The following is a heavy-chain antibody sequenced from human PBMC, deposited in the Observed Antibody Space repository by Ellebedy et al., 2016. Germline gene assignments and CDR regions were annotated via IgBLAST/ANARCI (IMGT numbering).Heavy chain of an antibody. V-gene: IGHV4-39*07. J-gene: IGHJ4*02. CDR2: INHSGST. CDR1: GGSISSSSYY. CDR3: ARRPYDSPPDY. D-gene: IGHD3-22*01. Sequence: SETLSLTXTVSGGSISSSSYYWGWIRQPPGKGLEWIGEINHSGSTNYNPSLKSRVTISVDTSKNQFSLKLSSVTAADTAVYYCARRPYDSPPDYWGQGTLVTVSS.